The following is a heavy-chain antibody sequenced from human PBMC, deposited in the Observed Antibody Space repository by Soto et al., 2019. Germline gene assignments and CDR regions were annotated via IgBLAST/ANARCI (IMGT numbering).Heavy chain of an antibody. CDR2: IIPMFATP. CDR3: ARERVSRGPHGGVCFDY. V-gene: IGHV1-69*01. J-gene: IGHJ4*02. D-gene: IGHD6-19*01. Sequence: QVQLVQSGAEVKKPGSSVKVSCKASGGTFSSHAISWVRQAPGQGLEWMGGIIPMFATPNYVRKLQGRVTITADESTSTAYMELTSLRSEDTAMYYCARERVSRGPHGGVCFDYWGQGTPVTVSS. CDR1: GGTFSSHA.